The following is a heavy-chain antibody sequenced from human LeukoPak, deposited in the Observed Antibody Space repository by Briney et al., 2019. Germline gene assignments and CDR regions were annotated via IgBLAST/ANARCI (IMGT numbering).Heavy chain of an antibody. CDR2: IWYDGSNK. J-gene: IGHJ3*02. D-gene: IGHD3-3*01. Sequence: AGGSLRLSCAASGFTFSSYGMHWVRQAPGKGLEWVAVIWYDGSNKYYADSVKGRFTISRDNSKNTLYLQMNSLRAEDTAVYYCAKDLPEYYDFWSGLRPGAFDIWGQGIMVTVSS. CDR1: GFTFSSYG. CDR3: AKDLPEYYDFWSGLRPGAFDI. V-gene: IGHV3-30*02.